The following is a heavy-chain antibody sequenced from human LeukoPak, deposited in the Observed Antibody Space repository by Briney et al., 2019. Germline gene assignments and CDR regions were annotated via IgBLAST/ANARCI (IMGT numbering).Heavy chain of an antibody. CDR3: ARDPRWLTPDCTSTSCYENYFDP. J-gene: IGHJ5*02. D-gene: IGHD2-2*01. V-gene: IGHV4-38-2*02. CDR2: IYHSGSA. Sequence: SETLSLTCVVSGYSISSGYQWAWIRQSPGKGLEWIGSIYHSGSAHYNPSLKSRVTISLETSKNQFSLNRYSVTAADTAVYYCARDPRWLTPDCTSTSCYENYFDPWGQGTLVTVSS. CDR1: GYSISSGYQ.